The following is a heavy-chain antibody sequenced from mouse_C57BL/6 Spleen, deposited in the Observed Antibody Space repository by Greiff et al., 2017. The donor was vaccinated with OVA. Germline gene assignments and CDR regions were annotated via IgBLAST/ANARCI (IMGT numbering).Heavy chain of an antibody. J-gene: IGHJ4*01. CDR1: GFTFSSYA. Sequence: EVKLQESGGGLVKPGGSLKLSCAASGFTFSSYAMSWVRQTPEKRLEWVATISDGGSYTYYPDNVKGRFTISRDNAKNNLYLQMSHLKSEDTAMYYCAGDDDYGYAMDYWGQGTSVTVSS. CDR3: AGDDDYGYAMDY. CDR2: ISDGGSYT. D-gene: IGHD2-4*01. V-gene: IGHV5-4*03.